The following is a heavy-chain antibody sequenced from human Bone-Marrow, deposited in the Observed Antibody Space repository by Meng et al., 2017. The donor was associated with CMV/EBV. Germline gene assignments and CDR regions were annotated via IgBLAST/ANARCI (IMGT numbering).Heavy chain of an antibody. V-gene: IGHV3-21*01. CDR1: GFTFSSYS. J-gene: IGHJ4*02. Sequence: GESLKISCAASGFTFSSYSMNWVRQAPGKGLEWVSSISSSSSYIYYADSVKGRFTISRDNAKNSLYLQMNSLRAEDTAVYYCTRSDCPDTFCSINYWAQGTLVTVSS. D-gene: IGHD2-8*02. CDR2: ISSSSSYI. CDR3: TRSDCPDTFCSINY.